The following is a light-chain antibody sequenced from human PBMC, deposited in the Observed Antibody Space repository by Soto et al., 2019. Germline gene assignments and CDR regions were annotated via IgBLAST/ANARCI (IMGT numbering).Light chain of an antibody. CDR2: DAS. CDR1: QSVSSY. Sequence: EIVLTQSPDTLSLSPGERATLSCRASQSVSSYLAWYQQKPGQAPRLLIYDASNRATGIPARFSGSGSGTDFTLTISSLEPEDFAVYYCQRRSNWPPWTFGQGTKVDIK. J-gene: IGKJ1*01. V-gene: IGKV3-11*01. CDR3: QRRSNWPPWT.